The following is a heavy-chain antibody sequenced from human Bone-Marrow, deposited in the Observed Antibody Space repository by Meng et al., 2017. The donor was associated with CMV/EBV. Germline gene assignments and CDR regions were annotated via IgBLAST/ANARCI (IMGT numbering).Heavy chain of an antibody. CDR1: GGSFSGYY. J-gene: IGHJ5*02. V-gene: IGHV4-34*01. Sequence: LSLTFAVYGGSFSGYYWSWIRQPPGKGLEWIGEINHSGSTNYNPSLKSRVTISVDTSKNQFSLKLSSVTAADTAVYYCARGRGYSYGSWGQGTLVTVSS. CDR2: INHSGST. D-gene: IGHD5-18*01. CDR3: ARGRGYSYGS.